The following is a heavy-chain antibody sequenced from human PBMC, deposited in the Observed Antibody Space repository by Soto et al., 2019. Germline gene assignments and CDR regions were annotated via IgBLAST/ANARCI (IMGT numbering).Heavy chain of an antibody. Sequence: EVQLVESGGGLVQPGGSLRLSCAASGFTFSSYSMNWVRQAPGKGLEWVSYISSSSSTIYYADSVKGRFTISRDNAKNSLYLQMNSLRDEDTAVYYCAREDGSGSYYNVDYYYYYGMDVWGQGTTVTVSS. J-gene: IGHJ6*02. CDR3: AREDGSGSYYNVDYYYYYGMDV. V-gene: IGHV3-48*02. D-gene: IGHD3-10*01. CDR2: ISSSSSTI. CDR1: GFTFSSYS.